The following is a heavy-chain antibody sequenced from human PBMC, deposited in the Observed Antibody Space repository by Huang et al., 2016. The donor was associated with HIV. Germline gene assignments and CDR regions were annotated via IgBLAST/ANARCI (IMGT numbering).Heavy chain of an antibody. CDR1: GFRFSSCN. CDR3: ARGYSSSWLYN. V-gene: IGHV3-48*01. Sequence: EEQLVESGGGLVQPGGSLRLSCAASGFRFSSCNMNWVRPAPGKGREGLSYMSETGSFSTYADSVKGRFTVSRDNAKNSLYLQMDSLRAEDTAVYYCARGYSSSWLYNWGQGTLVTVSS. D-gene: IGHD6-13*01. CDR2: MSETGSFS. J-gene: IGHJ4*02.